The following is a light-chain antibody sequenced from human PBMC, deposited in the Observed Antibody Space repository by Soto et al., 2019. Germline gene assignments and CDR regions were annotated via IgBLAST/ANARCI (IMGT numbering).Light chain of an antibody. J-gene: IGLJ1*01. CDR3: AAWDDSLNGPLYV. Sequence: QSVLTQPPSASGTPGQRVTISCSGSSSNIGSNTVNWYQQLPGTAPKLLIYSNNQRPSGVPDRFSGSKSGTSASLAISGLQSEDEADHYCAAWDDSLNGPLYVFGTRTKLTVL. CDR2: SNN. CDR1: SSNIGSNT. V-gene: IGLV1-44*01.